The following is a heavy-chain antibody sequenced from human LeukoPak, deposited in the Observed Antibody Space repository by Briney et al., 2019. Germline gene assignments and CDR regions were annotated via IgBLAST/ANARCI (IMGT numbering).Heavy chain of an antibody. V-gene: IGHV3-43D*04. J-gene: IGHJ4*02. CDR2: ISWDGGST. CDR1: GFTFVAYA. D-gene: IGHD3-10*01. CDR3: AKDMAAYYYASGNIDY. Sequence: GGSLRLSCAASGFTFVAYAMHWVRQAPGKGLEWVSLISWDGGSTYYADSVKGRFTNSRDNSKNSLYLQMNSLRAEDTALYYCAKDMAAYYYASGNIDYWGQGTLVTVSS.